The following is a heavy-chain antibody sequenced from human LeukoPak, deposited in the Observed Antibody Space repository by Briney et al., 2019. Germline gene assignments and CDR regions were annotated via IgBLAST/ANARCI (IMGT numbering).Heavy chain of an antibody. CDR1: GGSVSTYY. V-gene: IGHV4-59*02. Sequence: SETLSLTCTVSGGSVSTYYWNWIRQPPGKGLEWIGYIYYSGSTKYNPSLKSRVTISVDTSKNQFSLKVSSLTAADTAVYYCARLGAPHDAFDVWGQATLVTVSS. CDR2: IYYSGST. D-gene: IGHD3-16*01. CDR3: ARLGAPHDAFDV. J-gene: IGHJ3*01.